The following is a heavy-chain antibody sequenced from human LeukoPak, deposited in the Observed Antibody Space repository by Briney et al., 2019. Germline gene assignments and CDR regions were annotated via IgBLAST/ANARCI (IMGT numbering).Heavy chain of an antibody. Sequence: GESLRLSCAASGFTFSSYAMSWVRQAPGKGLEWVSAISGSGGSTYYADSVKGRFTISRDNSKNTLYLQMNSLRAEDTAVYYCAKDIRLLWFGELTPLDYWGQGTLVTVSS. J-gene: IGHJ4*02. CDR1: GFTFSSYA. CDR3: AKDIRLLWFGELTPLDY. D-gene: IGHD3-10*01. V-gene: IGHV3-23*01. CDR2: ISGSGGST.